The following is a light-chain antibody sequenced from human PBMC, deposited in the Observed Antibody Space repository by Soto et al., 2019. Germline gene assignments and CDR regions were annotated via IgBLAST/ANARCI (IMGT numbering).Light chain of an antibody. CDR1: QSVGSD. J-gene: IGKJ5*01. Sequence: EIVMTQSPATLSVSPGERATLSCRASQSVGSDLAWYQQKPGQAPRLLIYGASTRATGIPARFSGSGSETEFTLTISSLQSEDFAVYYCQQYNNRPITFGERTRLEIK. CDR2: GAS. CDR3: QQYNNRPIT. V-gene: IGKV3-15*01.